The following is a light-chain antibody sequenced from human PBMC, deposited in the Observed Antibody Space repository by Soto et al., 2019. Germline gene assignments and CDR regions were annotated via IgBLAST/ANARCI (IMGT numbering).Light chain of an antibody. CDR1: QSVRSN. J-gene: IGKJ3*01. CDR3: QQYNNWPPVT. Sequence: GEXXTLSCRASQSVRSNLAWYHQKPGQAPRLLIYGASTRATGIPARFSGSGSGTEFTLTINSLQSEDFVVYFCQQYNNWPPVTFGPGTKVDIK. V-gene: IGKV3D-15*01. CDR2: GAS.